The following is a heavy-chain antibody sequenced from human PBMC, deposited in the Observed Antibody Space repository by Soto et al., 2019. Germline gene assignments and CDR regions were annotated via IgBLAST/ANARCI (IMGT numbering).Heavy chain of an antibody. Sequence: SVKVSCKASGGTFSSYAISWVRQASGQGLEWMGGIIPIFGTANYAQKFQGRVTITADESTSTAYMELSSLRAEDTAVYYCAKGSYSRSRYFVGHWGQGTLVTVSS. CDR2: IIPIFGTA. CDR1: GGTFSSYA. V-gene: IGHV1-69*13. D-gene: IGHD3-22*01. J-gene: IGHJ4*02. CDR3: AKGSYSRSRYFVGH.